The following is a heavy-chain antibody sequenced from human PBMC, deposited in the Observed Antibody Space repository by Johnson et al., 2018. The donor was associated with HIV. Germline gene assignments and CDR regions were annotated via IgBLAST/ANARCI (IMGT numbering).Heavy chain of an antibody. CDR3: AKGSYYYASGSYYNGKAFDI. CDR1: VFTFSSYA. CDR2: ISYDVSNK. J-gene: IGHJ3*02. V-gene: IGHV3-30*04. Sequence: QVQLVESGGGVVQPGRSLRLSCAASVFTFSSYAMHWVRQAPGKGLEWVAVISYDVSNKYYADSVKGRFTISRDNSKNTLYLQMNSLRAEDTAVYYCAKGSYYYASGSYYNGKAFDIWGQGTMVTVSS. D-gene: IGHD3-10*01.